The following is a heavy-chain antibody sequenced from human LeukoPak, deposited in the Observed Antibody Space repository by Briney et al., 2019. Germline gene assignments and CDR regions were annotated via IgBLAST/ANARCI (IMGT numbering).Heavy chain of an antibody. V-gene: IGHV4-34*01. J-gene: IGHJ4*02. CDR1: GGSFSGYY. D-gene: IGHD6-13*01. Sequence: SETLSLTCAVYGGSFSGYYWSWIRQPPGKGLEWIGEINHSGSTNYNPSLKSRVTISVDTSKNQFSLKLSSVTAADTAVYYCASGVAAVRYFDYWGQGTLVTVSS. CDR2: INHSGST. CDR3: ASGVAAVRYFDY.